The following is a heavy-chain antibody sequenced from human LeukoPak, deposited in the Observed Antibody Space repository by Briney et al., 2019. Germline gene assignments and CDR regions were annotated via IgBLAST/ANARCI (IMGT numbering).Heavy chain of an antibody. CDR3: AKDPTWLSFDP. CDR2: TSYDETNK. V-gene: IGHV3-30*18. D-gene: IGHD2/OR15-2a*01. CDR1: GFTFSNYG. J-gene: IGHJ5*02. Sequence: SGGSLRLSCGASGFTFSNYGMHWVRQAPGKGLEWVAVTSYDETNKYYADSVKGRFTISRDNSKSTLYLQMNSLRAEDTAVYYCAKDPTWLSFDPWGQGTLVTVSS.